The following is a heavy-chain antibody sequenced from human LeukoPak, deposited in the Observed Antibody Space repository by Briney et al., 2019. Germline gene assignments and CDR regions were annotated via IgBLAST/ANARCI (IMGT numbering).Heavy chain of an antibody. CDR3: ARLNSASSLGWFDP. CDR2: ISYSGST. J-gene: IGHJ5*02. CDR1: GGSINTYY. V-gene: IGHV4-59*08. Sequence: SETLSLTCSVSGGSINTYYWNWIRQPSGKGLEWIGYISYSGSTNYNPSLKSRVTISVDTSKNQFSLKLSSVAAADTAVYYCARLNSASSLGWFDPWGQGTLVTVSS. D-gene: IGHD1-26*01.